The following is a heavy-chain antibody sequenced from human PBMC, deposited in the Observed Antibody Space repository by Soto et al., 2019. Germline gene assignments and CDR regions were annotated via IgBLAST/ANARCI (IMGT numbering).Heavy chain of an antibody. CDR3: ARGGLYCSGGSCYQILFDY. CDR1: GFTFSSYA. V-gene: IGHV3-64*01. Sequence: GESLKISCAASGFTFSSYAMHWVRQAPGKGLEYVSAISSNGGSTYYANSVKGRFTISRDNSKNTLYLQMGSLRAEDMAVYYCARGGLYCSGGSCYQILFDYWGQGTLVTVSS. J-gene: IGHJ4*02. CDR2: ISSNGGST. D-gene: IGHD2-15*01.